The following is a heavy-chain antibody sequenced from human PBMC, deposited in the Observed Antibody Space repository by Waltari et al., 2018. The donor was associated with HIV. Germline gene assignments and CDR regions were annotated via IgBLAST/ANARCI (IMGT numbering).Heavy chain of an antibody. Sequence: QVQLVQSGAAVKKPGASVKVSCKASGYTFTGYYMHWVRQAPGQGLEWMGWINPNSGGTNYAQKFQGRVTMTRDTSISTAYMELSRLRSDDTAVYYCARAQYYYDSSGYYYGDYGMDVWGQGTTVTVSS. CDR3: ARAQYYYDSSGYYYGDYGMDV. J-gene: IGHJ6*02. CDR2: INPNSGGT. V-gene: IGHV1-2*02. CDR1: GYTFTGYY. D-gene: IGHD3-22*01.